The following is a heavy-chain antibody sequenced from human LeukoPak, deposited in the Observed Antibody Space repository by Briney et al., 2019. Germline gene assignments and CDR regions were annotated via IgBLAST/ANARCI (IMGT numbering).Heavy chain of an antibody. D-gene: IGHD5-24*01. V-gene: IGHV3-73*01. Sequence: GGSLRLSCAASGFTFSGYTMHWVRQASGKGLEWVGRIRSKAKSYAKAYAASVKGRFTISRDDSKNTAYLQMNSLKTEDTAVYYCTRGGHNNYYDGMDVWGQGTTVIVSS. J-gene: IGHJ6*02. CDR3: TRGGHNNYYDGMDV. CDR2: IRSKAKSYAK. CDR1: GFTFSGYT.